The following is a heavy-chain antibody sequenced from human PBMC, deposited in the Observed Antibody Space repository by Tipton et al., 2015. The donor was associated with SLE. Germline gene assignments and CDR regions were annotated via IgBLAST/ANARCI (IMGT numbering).Heavy chain of an antibody. J-gene: IGHJ5*02. CDR3: ARSFEMGSIHT. Sequence: LGLSCTVSGGSMSSYYWTWIRQAPGKGLEWVGNIYNRGGTEYNPSLKSRVIMSIDTSKSQFSLNLNSVTAADTAIYYCARSFEMGSIHTWGQGTLVTVSS. V-gene: IGHV4-59*08. CDR2: IYNRGGT. D-gene: IGHD5-24*01. CDR1: GGSMSSYY.